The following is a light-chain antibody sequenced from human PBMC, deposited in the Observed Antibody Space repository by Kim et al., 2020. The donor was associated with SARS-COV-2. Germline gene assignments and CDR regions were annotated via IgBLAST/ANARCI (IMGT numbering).Light chain of an antibody. CDR1: TSNFVSNS. CDR3: AAWDDSLSGPV. J-gene: IGLJ3*02. V-gene: IGLV1-47*01. CDR2: RNN. Sequence: GQRVTTPCSGSTSNFVSNSVYWNQQLPGTAPKLLIFRNNQRPSGVPDRFSGSKSGTSASLAISGLRSEDEADYYCAAWDDSLSGPVFGGGTQLTVL.